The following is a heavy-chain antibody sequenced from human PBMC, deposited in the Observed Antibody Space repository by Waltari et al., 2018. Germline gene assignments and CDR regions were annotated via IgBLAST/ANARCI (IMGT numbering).Heavy chain of an antibody. D-gene: IGHD2-15*01. J-gene: IGHJ4*02. Sequence: QVQLQQWGAGLLKPSETLSLTCAVYGGSFSGYYWSWIRQPPGKGLEWIGEINHSGSTNYNPSLKSRVTISVDTSKNQFSLKLSSVTAADTAVYYCARSPYCSGGSCYVDYWGQGTLVTVSS. CDR2: INHSGST. CDR3: ARSPYCSGGSCYVDY. V-gene: IGHV4-34*01. CDR1: GGSFSGYY.